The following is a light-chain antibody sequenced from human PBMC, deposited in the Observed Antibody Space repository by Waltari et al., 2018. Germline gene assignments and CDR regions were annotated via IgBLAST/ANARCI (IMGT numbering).Light chain of an antibody. Sequence: QSALTQPRSVSGSPGQSVTISCTGTSSDVGGYNYVAWYQQHPGKATKLMIYDVSKRPSGAPDSSSGTKSANTAFLTISGLPAEDEADYYCCSYAGSYTLVFGGGTKLTVL. CDR2: DVS. V-gene: IGLV2-11*01. J-gene: IGLJ2*01. CDR3: CSYAGSYTLV. CDR1: SSDVGGYNY.